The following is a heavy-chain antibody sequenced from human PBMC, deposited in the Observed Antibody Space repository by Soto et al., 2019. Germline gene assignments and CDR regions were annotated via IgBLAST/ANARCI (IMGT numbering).Heavy chain of an antibody. D-gene: IGHD2-21*01. J-gene: IGHJ6*02. V-gene: IGHV5-51*01. Sequence: GESLKISLKGSGYSFTSYYLGWVRQMPGKGLEWMGIIYPDDSRTRYSPSFEDQVTISADQSINTAYLQWSSLKASDTAIYYCATIFHSPRGHHYYYGVDVWGQGTAVTVSS. CDR3: ATIFHSPRGHHYYYGVDV. CDR1: GYSFTSYY. CDR2: IYPDDSRT.